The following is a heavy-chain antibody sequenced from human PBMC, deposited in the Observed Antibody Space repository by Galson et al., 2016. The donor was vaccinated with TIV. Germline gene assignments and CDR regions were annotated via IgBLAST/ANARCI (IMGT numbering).Heavy chain of an antibody. CDR1: GFSFRNYV. V-gene: IGHV3-23*01. J-gene: IGHJ3*01. Sequence: SLRLSCAASGFSFRNYVMSWVRLAPGKGLEWVSSLSLSGAYTYYADSVKGRFTISRDNSKYTLFLQLNSLRAEDTAIYFCAKGGKSGDYSWDAFDVWGQGTVVTVSS. CDR2: LSLSGAYT. CDR3: AKGGKSGDYSWDAFDV. D-gene: IGHD1-26*01.